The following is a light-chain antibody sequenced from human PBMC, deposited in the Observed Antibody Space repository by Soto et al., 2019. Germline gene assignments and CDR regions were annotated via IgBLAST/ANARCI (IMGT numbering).Light chain of an antibody. Sequence: EIVMTQSPASLSVSPGETATLSCRASQSIRNSLAWYQQKPGQAPSLVIYGASTRATGIPARFSGSGSGTEFTHTISSLQSEDSALYYCQQYNNWPPRTFGQGTKLEIK. CDR2: GAS. V-gene: IGKV3-15*01. CDR1: QSIRNS. J-gene: IGKJ2*01. CDR3: QQYNNWPPRT.